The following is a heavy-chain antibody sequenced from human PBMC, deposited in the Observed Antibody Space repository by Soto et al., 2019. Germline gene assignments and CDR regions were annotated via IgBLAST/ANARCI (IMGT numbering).Heavy chain of an antibody. CDR3: ARSDYRNLSSTYYPYIDA. Sequence: QLLLQASGPGLVKPSETLSLTCTVSGGSVRSSRYHWGWIRQPPGKGLEWIGSMYVSGTTYYNPSRPSRVPVSADTTTYHFSLRLSTATAADTAVYYCARSDYRNLSSTYYPYIDAWGQGTTVSVSS. J-gene: IGHJ6*03. V-gene: IGHV4-39*02. CDR1: GGSVRSSRYH. CDR2: MYVSGTT. D-gene: IGHD4-4*01.